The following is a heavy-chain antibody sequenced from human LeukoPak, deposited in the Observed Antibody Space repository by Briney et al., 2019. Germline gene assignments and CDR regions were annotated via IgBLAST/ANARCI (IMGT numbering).Heavy chain of an antibody. Sequence: GRSLRLSCAASGFTFSSYGMHWVRQAPGKGLEWVAVISYDGSNKYYADSVKGRFTISRDNSKNTLYLQMNSLRAEDTAVYYCARGQDYYGSGSYWFDPWGQGTLVTVSS. CDR1: GFTFSSYG. CDR2: ISYDGSNK. CDR3: ARGQDYYGSGSYWFDP. J-gene: IGHJ5*02. V-gene: IGHV3-30*03. D-gene: IGHD3-10*01.